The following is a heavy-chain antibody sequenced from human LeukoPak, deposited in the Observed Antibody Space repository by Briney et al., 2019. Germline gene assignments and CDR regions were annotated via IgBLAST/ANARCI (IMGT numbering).Heavy chain of an antibody. V-gene: IGHV1-69*05. CDR1: GGTFSSYA. J-gene: IGHJ4*02. Sequence: SVKVSCKASGGTFSSYAISWVRQAPGQGLEWMGGIIPIFGTANYAQKFQGRVTITTDESTSTAYTELSSLRSEDTAVYYCASPLKRWLQLPEVYWGQGTLVTVSS. CDR3: ASPLKRWLQLPEVY. CDR2: IIPIFGTA. D-gene: IGHD5-24*01.